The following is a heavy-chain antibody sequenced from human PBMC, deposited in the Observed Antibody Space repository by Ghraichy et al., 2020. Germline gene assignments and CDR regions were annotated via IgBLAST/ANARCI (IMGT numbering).Heavy chain of an antibody. D-gene: IGHD3-22*01. J-gene: IGHJ6*02. CDR1: GGSISSSNW. V-gene: IGHV4-4*02. CDR3: ARGAVVVKGPTYYYYGMDV. Sequence: SETLSLTCAVSGGSISSSNWWSWVRQPPGKGLEWIGEIYHSGSTNYNPSLKSRVTISVDKSKNQFSLKLSSVTAADTAVYYCARGAVVVKGPTYYYYGMDVWGQGTTVTVSS. CDR2: IYHSGST.